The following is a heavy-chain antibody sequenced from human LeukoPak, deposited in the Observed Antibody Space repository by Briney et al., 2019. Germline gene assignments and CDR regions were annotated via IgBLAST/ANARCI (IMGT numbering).Heavy chain of an antibody. CDR1: GGTFSSYA. CDR3: ARGGTSCCDY. D-gene: IGHD2-2*01. Sequence: WASVKVSCKASGGTFSSYAISWVRQAPEQGLEWMGGIIPIFGTANYAQKFQGRVTITTDESTSTAYMELSSLRSEDTAVYYCARGGTSCCDYWGQGTLVTVSS. CDR2: IIPIFGTA. J-gene: IGHJ4*02. V-gene: IGHV1-69*05.